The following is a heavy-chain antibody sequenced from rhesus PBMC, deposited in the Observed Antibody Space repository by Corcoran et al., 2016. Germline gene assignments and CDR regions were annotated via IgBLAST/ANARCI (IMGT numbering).Heavy chain of an antibody. CDR1: VFTLSSYW. J-gene: IGHJ4*01. Sequence: EVQLVESGGGLAQPGGYLRVSCEASVFTLSSYWMNWVRKTPGKGLEWISAINSGGGSTYYADSVKGLFTISRDNSKNTLSLQMNSLRADDTAVYYCAKDRGGYSGNSYYFDYWGQGVLVTVSS. D-gene: IGHD1-1*01. V-gene: IGHV3S42*01. CDR2: INSGGGST. CDR3: AKDRGGYSGNSYYFDY.